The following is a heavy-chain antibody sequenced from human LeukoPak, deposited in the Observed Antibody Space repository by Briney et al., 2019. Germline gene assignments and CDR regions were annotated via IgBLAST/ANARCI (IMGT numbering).Heavy chain of an antibody. CDR1: GFTFSRHA. CDR3: ATGYDIAKQPRAYYIDN. V-gene: IGHV3-23*01. CDR2: TGLNSVNT. Sequence: GGSLRLSSAASGFTFSRHAMSWVRQAPGKGLEGVSTTGLNSVNTLCVDSVKVRCTASRDNSRDTLDLQIDILRVADTAYYYCATGYDIAKQPRAYYIDNWGQGTLVTVSS. D-gene: IGHD2-15*01. J-gene: IGHJ4*02.